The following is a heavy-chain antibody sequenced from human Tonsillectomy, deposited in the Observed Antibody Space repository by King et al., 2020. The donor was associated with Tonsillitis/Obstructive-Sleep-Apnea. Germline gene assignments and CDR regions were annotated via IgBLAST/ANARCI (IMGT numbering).Heavy chain of an antibody. V-gene: IGHV4-39*01. Sequence: QLQESGPGLVKPSETLSLTCTVSGGSLSGSDFYWGWIRQPPGKGLEWIGSIYYSGTTFYNPSLKSRVTISVDTSKNQFSLKLSSVTAADTAVYYCARQIRYGSGNGLIGYWGQGTLVTVSS. CDR1: GGSLSGSDFY. CDR3: ARQIRYGSGNGLIGY. D-gene: IGHD3-10*01. CDR2: IYYSGTT. J-gene: IGHJ4*02.